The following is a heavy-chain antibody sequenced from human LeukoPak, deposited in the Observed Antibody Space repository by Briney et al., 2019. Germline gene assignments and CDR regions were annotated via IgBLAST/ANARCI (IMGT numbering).Heavy chain of an antibody. J-gene: IGHJ3*02. CDR2: ISSSGSTI. CDR3: ARERVRNWDAFDI. V-gene: IGHV3-11*01. D-gene: IGHD1-14*01. Sequence: GGSLRLSCAASGFTFSSYWMHWIRQAPGKGLEWVSYISSSGSTIYYADSVKGRFTISRDNAKNSLYLQMNSLRAEDTAVYYCARERVRNWDAFDIWGQGTMVTVSS. CDR1: GFTFSSYW.